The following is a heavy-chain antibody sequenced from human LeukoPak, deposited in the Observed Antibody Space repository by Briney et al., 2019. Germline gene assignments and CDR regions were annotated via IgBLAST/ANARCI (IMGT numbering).Heavy chain of an antibody. D-gene: IGHD6-19*01. Sequence: GALRLSCAASGFTFSNSAMSWVRQAPGKGLEWVSTLSGSGITTYYADSVKGRFTISRDNPKNTLYLQMNSLRAEDTAVYYCAKGIYSSGWSYFDYWGHGTLVTISS. V-gene: IGHV3-23*01. CDR3: AKGIYSSGWSYFDY. J-gene: IGHJ4*01. CDR2: LSGSGITT. CDR1: GFTFSNSA.